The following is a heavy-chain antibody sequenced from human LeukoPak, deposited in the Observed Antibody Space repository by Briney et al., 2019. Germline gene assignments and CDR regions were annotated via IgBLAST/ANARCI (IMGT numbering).Heavy chain of an antibody. J-gene: IGHJ3*02. D-gene: IGHD6-19*01. V-gene: IGHV1-69*13. CDR1: GGTFSSYA. CDR3: AGTIAVAAPVAFDI. CDR2: IIPIFGTA. Sequence: SVKVSCKASGGTFSSYAISWVRQAPGQGLEWMGGIIPIFGTANYAQKFQGRVTITADESTSTAYMALSSLRSEDTAVSYCAGTIAVAAPVAFDIWGQGTMVTVSS.